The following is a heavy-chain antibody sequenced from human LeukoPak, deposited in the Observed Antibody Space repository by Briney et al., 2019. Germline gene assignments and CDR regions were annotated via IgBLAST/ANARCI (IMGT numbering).Heavy chain of an antibody. V-gene: IGHV7-4-1*02. D-gene: IGHD3-10*01. Sequence: ASVKVSCKASGYTFTTYAMNWVRQAPGQGLEWMGWINTNTGNPTYAQGFTGRFVFSLDTSVSTAYLQISSLKAEDTAVYYCARGTTEVWFGELLYTPFDYWGQGTLVTVSS. CDR3: ARGTTEVWFGELLYTPFDY. CDR1: GYTFTTYA. CDR2: INTNTGNP. J-gene: IGHJ4*02.